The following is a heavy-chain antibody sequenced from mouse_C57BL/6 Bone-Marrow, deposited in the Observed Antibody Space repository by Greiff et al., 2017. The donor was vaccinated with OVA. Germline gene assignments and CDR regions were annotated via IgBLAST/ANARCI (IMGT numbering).Heavy chain of an antibody. CDR2: INPSSGYT. CDR1: GYTFTSYT. D-gene: IGHD4-1*01. V-gene: IGHV1-4*01. CDR3: AKTAWFAY. J-gene: IGHJ3*01. Sequence: VQLQESGAELARPGASVKMSCKASGYTFTSYTMHWVKQRPGQGLEWIGYINPSSGYTKYNQKFKDKATLTADKSSSTAYMQLSSLTSEDSAVYYCAKTAWFAYWGQGTLVTVSA.